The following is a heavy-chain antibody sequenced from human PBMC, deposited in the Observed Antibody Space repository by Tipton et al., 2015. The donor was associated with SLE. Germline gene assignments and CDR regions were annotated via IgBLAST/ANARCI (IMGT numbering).Heavy chain of an antibody. V-gene: IGHV4-4*07. CDR1: GGSISSYY. J-gene: IGHJ3*02. Sequence: TLSLTCTVSGGSISSYYWSWIRQPAGKGLEWIGRIYTSGSTNYNPSLKSRVTMSVDTSKNQFSLKLSSVTAADTAVYYCARAGYYDSSGYYYYHALDIWGQGTMVTVSS. CDR2: IYTSGST. CDR3: ARAGYYDSSGYYYYHALDI. D-gene: IGHD3-22*01.